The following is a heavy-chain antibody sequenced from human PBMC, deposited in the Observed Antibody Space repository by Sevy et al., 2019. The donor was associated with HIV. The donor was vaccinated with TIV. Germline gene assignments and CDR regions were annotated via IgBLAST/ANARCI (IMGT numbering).Heavy chain of an antibody. D-gene: IGHD2-15*01. V-gene: IGHV4-34*01. J-gene: IGHJ6*03. CDR1: GGSFSGYY. Sequence: SETLSLTCAVYGGSFSGYYWSWIRQPPGKGLEWIGEINHSGSTNYNPSLKSRVTISVDTSKNQFSLKLSSVTAADTAMYYCARGWGCSCGSCQGFYYYYMDVWGKGTTVTVSS. CDR3: ARGWGCSCGSCQGFYYYYMDV. CDR2: INHSGST.